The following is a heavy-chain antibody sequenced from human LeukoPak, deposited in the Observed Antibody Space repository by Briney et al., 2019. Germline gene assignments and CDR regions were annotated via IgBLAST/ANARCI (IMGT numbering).Heavy chain of an antibody. CDR1: GFTFSSYA. V-gene: IGHV3-30*04. CDR3: AAGIAAAGTGGGY. Sequence: GGSLRLSCAASGFTFSSYAMHWVRQAPGKGLEWVAVISYDGSNKYYADSVKGRFTISRDNSKNTLYLQMNSLRAEDTAVYYCAAGIAAAGTGGGYWGQGTLVTVSS. D-gene: IGHD6-13*01. CDR2: ISYDGSNK. J-gene: IGHJ4*02.